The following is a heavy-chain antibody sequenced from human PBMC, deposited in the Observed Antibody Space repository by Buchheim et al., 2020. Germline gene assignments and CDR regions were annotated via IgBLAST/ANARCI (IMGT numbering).Heavy chain of an antibody. CDR3: ATVTRAAAGKRGFDY. V-gene: IGHV4-34*02. Sequence: QVQLQQWGAGLLKPSETLSLTCAVYGGSFTGHXWSWIRQPPGKGLEWIGEINDSGSTNYNPSLKSRITIXPNTSKKQFYLQLTSVTAADTAVYYCATVTRAAAGKRGFDYWGQGTL. CDR2: INDSGST. CDR1: GGSFTGHX. J-gene: IGHJ4*02. D-gene: IGHD6-13*01.